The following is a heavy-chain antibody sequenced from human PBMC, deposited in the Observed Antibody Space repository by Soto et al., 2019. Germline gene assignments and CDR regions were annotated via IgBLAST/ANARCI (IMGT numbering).Heavy chain of an antibody. J-gene: IGHJ4*02. Sequence: PGGALRLSCAASGFTFSSDWISWVPPAPGKGLEWVAKIKQDGSEKYYVDSVKGRFAISRDNAKNSLYLQMNSLGAEDTAVYYCAKISSGWNRPVDYWGQGTLVTVSS. V-gene: IGHV3-7*01. CDR2: IKQDGSEK. CDR3: AKISSGWNRPVDY. CDR1: GFTFSSDW. D-gene: IGHD6-19*01.